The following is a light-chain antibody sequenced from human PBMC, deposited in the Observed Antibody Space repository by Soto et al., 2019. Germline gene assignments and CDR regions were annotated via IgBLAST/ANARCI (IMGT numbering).Light chain of an antibody. CDR2: KAS. V-gene: IGKV1-5*03. CDR3: QQYNSYPLT. CDR1: QSISSW. J-gene: IGKJ4*01. Sequence: DIRVTQSPSTLSASVEDRVTITCRASQSISSWLAWYQQKPGKAPKLLIYKASNLESGVPSRFSGSGSGTEVTLTISSLQPDDFATYYCQQYNSYPLTFGGGTKVEIK.